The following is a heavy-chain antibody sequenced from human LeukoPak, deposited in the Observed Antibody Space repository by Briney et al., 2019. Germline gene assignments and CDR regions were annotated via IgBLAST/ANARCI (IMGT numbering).Heavy chain of an antibody. J-gene: IGHJ4*02. V-gene: IGHV3-21*01. CDR3: ARSPRYCTSANCSY. D-gene: IGHD2-2*01. CDR1: GFTFSSYA. Sequence: GGSLRLSCAASGFTFSSYAMSWVRQAPGKGLEWVSSITSSGSYIYYVDLVKGRFTISRDNAKSSLYLQMNSLRAEDTAVYYCARSPRYCTSANCSYWGQGTLVTVSS. CDR2: ITSSGSYI.